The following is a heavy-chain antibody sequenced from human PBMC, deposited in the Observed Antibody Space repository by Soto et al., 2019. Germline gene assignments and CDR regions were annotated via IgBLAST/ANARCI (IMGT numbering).Heavy chain of an antibody. CDR1: GGSISSGGYY. J-gene: IGHJ6*02. Sequence: SETLSLTCTVSGGSISSGGYYWSWIRQHPGKGLEWIGYIYYSGSTYYNPSLKSRVTISVDTSKDQFSLKLSSVTAADTAVYYCARDRKNLAYCGGDCSYYYYGMDVWGQGTTVTVS. CDR2: IYYSGST. CDR3: ARDRKNLAYCGGDCSYYYYGMDV. D-gene: IGHD2-21*02. V-gene: IGHV4-31*03.